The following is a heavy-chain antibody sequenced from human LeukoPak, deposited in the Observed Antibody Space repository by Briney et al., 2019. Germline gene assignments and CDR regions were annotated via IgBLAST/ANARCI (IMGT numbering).Heavy chain of an antibody. CDR3: TYGDPSHYYGMDV. D-gene: IGHD4-17*01. CDR2: LYYSGST. J-gene: IGHJ6*02. V-gene: IGHV4-59*01. Sequence: SETLSLTCTVSGGSISSYYWSLIRQPPGKGLEWIGYLYYSGSTDYNPSLKSRVTISVDIPKNQFSLKLTSVTAADTAVYYCTYGDPSHYYGMDVWGQGTTVTVSS. CDR1: GGSISSYY.